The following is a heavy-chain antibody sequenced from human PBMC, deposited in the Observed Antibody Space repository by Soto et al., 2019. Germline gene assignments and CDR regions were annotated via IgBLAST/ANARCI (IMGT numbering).Heavy chain of an antibody. CDR1: GFTFSVYA. J-gene: IGHJ3*02. Sequence: GGSLRLSCAASGFTFSVYAMSWVRQAPGKGLEWVSGISGSGGSTYYADSVKGRFTISRDNSKNTLYLQMNSLRAEDTAVYYCAKSSGSRGLGGAFDIWGQGTMVTVSS. D-gene: IGHD1-26*01. CDR3: AKSSGSRGLGGAFDI. CDR2: ISGSGGST. V-gene: IGHV3-23*01.